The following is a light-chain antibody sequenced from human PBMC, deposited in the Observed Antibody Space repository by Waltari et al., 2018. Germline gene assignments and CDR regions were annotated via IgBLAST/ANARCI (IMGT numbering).Light chain of an antibody. J-gene: IGLJ3*02. Sequence: QSALTQPASVSGSPGQSITISCTGTSSDVGSYNLVSWYQQHPGKAPKLMIYEGSKRPSGFSNRFSGSKSGNTASLTISGLQAEDEADYYCATWDTSLSGGVFGGGTKLTVL. CDR1: SSDVGSYNL. V-gene: IGLV2-23*01. CDR3: ATWDTSLSGGV. CDR2: EGS.